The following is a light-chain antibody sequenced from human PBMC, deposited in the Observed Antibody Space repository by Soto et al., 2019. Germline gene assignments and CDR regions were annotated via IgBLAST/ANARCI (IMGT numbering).Light chain of an antibody. V-gene: IGLV2-14*01. CDR1: NNDVGGFQY. CDR3: TSYTTSTTRV. CDR2: EVS. Sequence: QCALTQPASVSGSPGQSITISCIGTNNDVGGFQYVSWYQHRPGNAPKLMIYEVSNRPSGVSDRLSGSKSGNTASLTISGLQAADETDYYPTSYTTSTTRVFGGGTKLTVL. J-gene: IGLJ3*02.